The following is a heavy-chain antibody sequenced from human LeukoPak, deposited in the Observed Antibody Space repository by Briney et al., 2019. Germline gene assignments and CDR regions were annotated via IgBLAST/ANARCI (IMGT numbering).Heavy chain of an antibody. CDR1: GFTFSNAW. D-gene: IGHD6-19*01. CDR2: IKSKTDGGTT. V-gene: IGHV3-15*01. Sequence: GGSLRLSCAASGFTFSNAWMSWVRQAPGKGLEWVGRIKSKTDGGTTDYAAPVKGRFTISRADSKNTLYLQMNSLKTEDTAVYYCTTGLLGSGWSFDYWGQGTLVTVSS. CDR3: TTGLLGSGWSFDY. J-gene: IGHJ4*02.